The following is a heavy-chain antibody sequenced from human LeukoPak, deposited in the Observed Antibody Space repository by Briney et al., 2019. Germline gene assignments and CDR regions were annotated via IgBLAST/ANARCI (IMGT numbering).Heavy chain of an antibody. CDR3: ARSDYYDSSGYYYV. CDR1: GFTFSSYW. V-gene: IGHV3-7*01. J-gene: IGHJ4*02. CDR2: IKQDGSEK. Sequence: GGSLRLSCTASGFTFSSYWMSWVRQAPGKGLEWVANIKQDGSEKYYVDSVKGRFTISRDNAKDSLYLQMNSLRAEDTAVYYCARSDYYDSSGYYYVWGQGTLVTVSS. D-gene: IGHD3-22*01.